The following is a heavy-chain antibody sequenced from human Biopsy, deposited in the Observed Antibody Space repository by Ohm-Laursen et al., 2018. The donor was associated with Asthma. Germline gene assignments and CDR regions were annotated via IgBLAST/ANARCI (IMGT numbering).Heavy chain of an antibody. Sequence: SLRLSCSATGFTFSSYAMSWVRQAPGKGLEWVPAVSGSGGSTYYADSVKGRFTISRDNSKNTLYLQMNSLRAEDTAVYYCARDKPSHIDYYYGVDVWGQGTTVTVSS. CDR3: ARDKPSHIDYYYGVDV. CDR2: VSGSGGST. J-gene: IGHJ6*02. V-gene: IGHV3-23*01. CDR1: GFTFSSYA.